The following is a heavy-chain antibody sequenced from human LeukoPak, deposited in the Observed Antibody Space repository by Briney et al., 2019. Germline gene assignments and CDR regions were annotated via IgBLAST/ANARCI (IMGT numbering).Heavy chain of an antibody. CDR2: ISSSSSYI. CDR3: ASERAQSYYDSSGYYYVEDGAFDI. V-gene: IGHV3-21*01. J-gene: IGHJ3*02. Sequence: GGSLRLSCAASGFTFSSYSMNWVRQAPGKGLEWVSSISSSSSYIYYADSAKGRFTISRDNAKNSLYLQMNSLRAEDTAVYYCASERAQSYYDSSGYYYVEDGAFDIWGQGTMVTVSS. CDR1: GFTFSSYS. D-gene: IGHD3-22*01.